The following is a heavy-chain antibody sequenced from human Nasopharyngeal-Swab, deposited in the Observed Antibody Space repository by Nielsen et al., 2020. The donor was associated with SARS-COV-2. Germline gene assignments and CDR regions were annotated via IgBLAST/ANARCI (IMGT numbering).Heavy chain of an antibody. CDR1: GGSISSFY. Sequence: SETLSLTCTVSGGSISSFYWTWMRQPPGKGLEWIGYVYYTGSTRYNLSLKSRLTISVDTSKNQFSLKLTYMTAADTAVYFCARAPHYTSGWYQFDTWGQGTLVSVSS. CDR2: VYYTGST. V-gene: IGHV4-59*01. CDR3: ARAPHYTSGWYQFDT. D-gene: IGHD6-19*01. J-gene: IGHJ5*02.